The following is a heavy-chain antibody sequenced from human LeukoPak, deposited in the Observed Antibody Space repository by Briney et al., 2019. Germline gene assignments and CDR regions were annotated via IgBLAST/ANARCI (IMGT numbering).Heavy chain of an antibody. V-gene: IGHV1-18*01. Sequence: ASVKVSCKASGYTFINYGISWVRQTRGQGLEWMGWTSGDNVNTYYAQKFLGRVIMTTDISTTTAYMELRSLRPDDTAVYYCVRDWEWKAARNLFDPWGQGTRVTVSS. CDR1: GYTFINYG. CDR3: VRDWEWKAARNLFDP. J-gene: IGHJ5*02. D-gene: IGHD6-6*01. CDR2: TSGDNVNT.